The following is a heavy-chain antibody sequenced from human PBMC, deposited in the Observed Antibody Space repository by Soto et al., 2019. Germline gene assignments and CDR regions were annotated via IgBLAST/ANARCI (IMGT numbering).Heavy chain of an antibody. CDR1: GGSISSYY. Sequence: QVQLQESGPGLVKPSETLSLTCTVSGGSISSYYWSWIRQPPGKGLEWIGYIYYSGSTNYNPSLKSRVTISVDTSNNQFSLKLSSVTAADTAVYYCARETRYYGMDFWGQGTTVTVSS. J-gene: IGHJ6*02. V-gene: IGHV4-59*13. CDR3: ARETRYYGMDF. CDR2: IYYSGST.